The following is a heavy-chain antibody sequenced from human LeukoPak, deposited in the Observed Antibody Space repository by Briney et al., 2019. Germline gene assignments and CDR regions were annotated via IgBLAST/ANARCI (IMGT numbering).Heavy chain of an antibody. D-gene: IGHD3-3*01. Sequence: QPGGSLRLSCAASGFTLRNYWMHWVRQVPGRGLVWVSRISGDGSGTNYADSVKGRFTISRDNAKNTMYLEMNSLRAEDTAIYYCARGFTIFGVVNDAFDIWGQGTMVTVSS. CDR3: ARGFTIFGVVNDAFDI. V-gene: IGHV3-74*01. J-gene: IGHJ3*02. CDR1: GFTLRNYW. CDR2: ISGDGSGT.